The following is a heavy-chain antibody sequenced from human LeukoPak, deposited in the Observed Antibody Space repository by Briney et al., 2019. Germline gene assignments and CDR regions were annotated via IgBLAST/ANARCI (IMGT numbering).Heavy chain of an antibody. CDR1: GFTFSDYA. J-gene: IGHJ4*02. D-gene: IGHD3-10*01. CDR2: ISGGGGAT. Sequence: GRSLRLSCAASGFTFSDYAMAWVRQAPGKGLEWVSSISGGGGATSYADSVKGRFTISRDNSKNTLYLQMNSLRAEDTAVYYCRGVLDYWGQGTLVTVSS. CDR3: RGVLDY. V-gene: IGHV3-23*01.